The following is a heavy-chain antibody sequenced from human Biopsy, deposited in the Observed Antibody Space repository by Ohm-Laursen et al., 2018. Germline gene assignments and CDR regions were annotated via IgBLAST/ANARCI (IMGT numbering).Heavy chain of an antibody. CDR1: GVSITAYY. CDR3: ARMDCSGGSCHYYSYGMDV. CDR2: IHHSGST. J-gene: IGHJ6*02. D-gene: IGHD2-15*01. V-gene: IGHV4-4*09. Sequence: GTLSLTCTVSGVSITAYYWSWIRQPPGKGLECIGNIHHSGSTNYNPSLKSRLTISVGTSKNQFSLRLSSVTAADTAVYYCARMDCSGGSCHYYSYGMDVWGQGATVTVSS.